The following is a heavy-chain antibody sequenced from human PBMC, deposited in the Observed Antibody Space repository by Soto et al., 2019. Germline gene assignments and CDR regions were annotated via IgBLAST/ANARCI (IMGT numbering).Heavy chain of an antibody. Sequence: QVQLVQSGAEVKKPGASVKVSCKASGYTFTSYAMHWVRQAPGQSLEWMGWINAGNGNTKYSQKFQGRVTITADESTSTAYMELSGLRSDDTAVYFCARDNDRPQLGGNYYYILDVWGHGTTVTVSS. J-gene: IGHJ6*02. CDR3: ARDNDRPQLGGNYYYILDV. D-gene: IGHD1-1*01. V-gene: IGHV1-3*01. CDR2: INAGNGNT. CDR1: GYTFTSYA.